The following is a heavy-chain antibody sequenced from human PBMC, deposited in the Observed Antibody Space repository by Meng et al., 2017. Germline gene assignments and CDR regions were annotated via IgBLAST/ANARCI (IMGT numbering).Heavy chain of an antibody. CDR2: INAGNGNT. D-gene: IGHD6-19*01. V-gene: IGHV1-3*01. CDR3: TRSEWLAFFDS. J-gene: IGHJ4*02. Sequence: QGQLVQVWGGVQKPGGSVTVSCTVSGYNFPSYAMPWVRQDPGQRLEWMGWINAGNGNTKYSQKFQGRVTIPRDTSVSTAYMELSSLRSEDTAVYYCTRSEWLAFFDSWGQGTLVTVSS. CDR1: GYNFPSYA.